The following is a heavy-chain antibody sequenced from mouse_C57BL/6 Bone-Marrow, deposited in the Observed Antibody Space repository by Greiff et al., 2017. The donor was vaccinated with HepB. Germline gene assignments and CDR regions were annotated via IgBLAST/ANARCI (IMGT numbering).Heavy chain of an antibody. J-gene: IGHJ4*01. D-gene: IGHD1-1*01. Sequence: EVQVVESGEGLVKPGGSLKLSCAASGFTFSSYAMSWVRQTPEKRLEWVAYISSGGDYIYYADTVKGRFTISRDNARNTLYLQMSSLKSEDTAMYYCTREDYGSSYGAMDYWGQGTSVTVSS. CDR1: GFTFSSYA. CDR3: TREDYGSSYGAMDY. CDR2: ISSGGDYI. V-gene: IGHV5-9-1*02.